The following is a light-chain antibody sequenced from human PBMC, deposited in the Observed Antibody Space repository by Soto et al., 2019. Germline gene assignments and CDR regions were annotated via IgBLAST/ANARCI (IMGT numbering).Light chain of an antibody. V-gene: IGKV1-5*03. J-gene: IGKJ1*01. CDR1: QTISNW. CDR3: QHYNLFPVA. CDR2: KAS. Sequence: IQMTQSPSTLSGSVGNKFTITYRASQTISNWLAWYQQKPGKAPKLLIYKASTLKSGVPSRFSGSGSGTEFTLTISSLQSDDFAPYYCQHYNLFPVAFGLATTV.